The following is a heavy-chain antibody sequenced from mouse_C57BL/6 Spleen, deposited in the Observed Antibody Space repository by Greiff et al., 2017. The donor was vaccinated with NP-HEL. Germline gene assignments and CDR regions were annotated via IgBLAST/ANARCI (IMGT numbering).Heavy chain of an antibody. CDR2: INPNNGGT. V-gene: IGHV1-18*01. CDR1: GYTFTDYN. CDR3: ERIYSNYDWYFDV. Sequence: EVQLQQSGPELVKPGASVKIPCKASGYTFTDYNMDWVKQSHGKSLEWIGDINPNNGGTIYNQKFKGKATLTVDKSSSTAYMELRSLTSEDTAVDYCERIYSNYDWYFDVWGTGTTVTVSS. J-gene: IGHJ1*03. D-gene: IGHD2-5*01.